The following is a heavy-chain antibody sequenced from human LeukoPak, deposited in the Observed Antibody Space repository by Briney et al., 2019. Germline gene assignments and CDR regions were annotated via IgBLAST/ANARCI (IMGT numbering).Heavy chain of an antibody. J-gene: IGHJ6*02. CDR3: ARGRFIAAAGLLYYYGMDV. V-gene: IGHV4-4*07. CDR1: GGSISSYY. D-gene: IGHD6-13*01. Sequence: SETLSLTCTVSGGSISSYYWSWIRQPAGKGLEWIGRIYTSGSTNYNPSLKSRATMSVDTSKNQFSLKLSSVTAADTAVYYCARGRFIAAAGLLYYYGMDVWGQGTTVTVSS. CDR2: IYTSGST.